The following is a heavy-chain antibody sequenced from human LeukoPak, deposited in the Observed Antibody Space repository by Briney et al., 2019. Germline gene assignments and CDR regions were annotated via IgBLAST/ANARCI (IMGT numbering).Heavy chain of an antibody. J-gene: IGHJ6*03. CDR1: GYTFTSYG. D-gene: IGHD2-2*01. CDR3: ARGPYCSSTSCLPLYYYYYMDV. CDR2: ISAYNGNT. Sequence: ASVTVSCKASGYTFTSYGISWVRQAPGQGLEWTGWISAYNGNTNYAQKLQGRVTMTTDTSTSTAYMELRSLRSDDAAVYYCARGPYCSSTSCLPLYYYYYMDVWGKGTTVTVSS. V-gene: IGHV1-18*01.